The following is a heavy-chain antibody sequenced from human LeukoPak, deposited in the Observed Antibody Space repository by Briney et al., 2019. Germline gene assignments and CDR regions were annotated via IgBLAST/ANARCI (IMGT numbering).Heavy chain of an antibody. D-gene: IGHD3-22*01. Sequence: SVKVSCKASGGTFSSYAISWVRQAPGQGHEWMGGIIPIFGTANYAQKFQGRVTITTDESTSTAYMELSSLRSEDTAVYYCARGPRNVDYYDSSGLWDWGQGTLVTVSS. J-gene: IGHJ4*02. CDR1: GGTFSSYA. CDR3: ARGPRNVDYYDSSGLWD. CDR2: IIPIFGTA. V-gene: IGHV1-69*05.